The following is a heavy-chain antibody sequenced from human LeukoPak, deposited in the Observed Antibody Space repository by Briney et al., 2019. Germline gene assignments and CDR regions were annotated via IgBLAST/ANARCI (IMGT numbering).Heavy chain of an antibody. CDR1: GFTFSNAW. Sequence: HPGGSLRLSCAASGFTFSNAWMSWVRQAPGKGLEWVSAISGSGGSTYYADSVKGRFTISRDNSKNTLYLQMNSLRAEDTAVYYCAKDRDRAAAEWGQGTLVTVSS. CDR3: AKDRDRAAAE. J-gene: IGHJ1*01. D-gene: IGHD6-13*01. V-gene: IGHV3-23*01. CDR2: ISGSGGST.